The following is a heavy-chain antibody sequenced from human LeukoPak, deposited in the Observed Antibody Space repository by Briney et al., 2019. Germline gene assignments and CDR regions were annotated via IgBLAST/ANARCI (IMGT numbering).Heavy chain of an antibody. CDR3: AKSLTVQSGRYQLLEGEDAFDI. D-gene: IGHD2-2*01. CDR1: GFTFSSYA. V-gene: IGHV3-23*01. Sequence: GGSLRLSCAASGFTFSSYAMSWVRQAPGKGLEWVSAISGSGGSTCYADPVKGRFTISRDNSKNTLYLQMNSLRAEDTAVYYCAKSLTVQSGRYQLLEGEDAFDIWGQGTMVTVSS. CDR2: ISGSGGST. J-gene: IGHJ3*02.